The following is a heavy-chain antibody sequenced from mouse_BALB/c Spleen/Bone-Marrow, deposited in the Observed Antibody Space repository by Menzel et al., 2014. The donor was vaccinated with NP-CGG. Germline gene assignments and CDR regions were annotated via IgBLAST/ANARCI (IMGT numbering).Heavy chain of an antibody. V-gene: IGHV5-9*03. Sequence: EVKLVESGGGLVKPGGSLKLSCAASGFTFSSYTMSWVRQTPEKRLEWAATISSGGGNTYYPDSVKGRFTISRDNAKNNLYLQMSSLRSEDTALYYCARYGSGTSAYWGQGTLVTVSA. J-gene: IGHJ3*01. CDR3: ARYGSGTSAY. CDR1: GFTFSSYT. CDR2: ISSGGGNT. D-gene: IGHD3-1*01.